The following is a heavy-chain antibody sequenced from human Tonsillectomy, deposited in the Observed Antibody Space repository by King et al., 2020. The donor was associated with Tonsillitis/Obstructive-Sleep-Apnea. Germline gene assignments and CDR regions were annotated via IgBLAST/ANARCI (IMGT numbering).Heavy chain of an antibody. D-gene: IGHD5-12*01. CDR2: ISWDARST. Sequence: VQLVESGGAVVQPGGSLRLSCAASGFTFDDYTMHWVRQAPGKGLEWVSVISWDARSTYYGDSVKGRFTISRDNSKSSLFLQMNSLRTEDTAFYYCAKDRGFNIGYYFDDWGQGTLVTVSS. CDR1: GFTFDDYT. J-gene: IGHJ4*02. V-gene: IGHV3-43*01. CDR3: AKDRGFNIGYYFDD.